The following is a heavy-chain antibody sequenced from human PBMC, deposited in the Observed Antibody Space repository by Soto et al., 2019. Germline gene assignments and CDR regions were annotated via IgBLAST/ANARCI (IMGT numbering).Heavy chain of an antibody. V-gene: IGHV4-34*01. CDR1: GASLSDNY. CDR2: INHSGNT. CDR3: GKVLVGATGHTDSDS. J-gene: IGHJ4*02. Sequence: SETLSLTCAVYGASLSDNYCNWLRQPPGKGLEWIGEINHSGNTNYNPSLRSRVTISIDTSKNQLSLNLRSVSAADTAVYYCGKVLVGATGHTDSDSWGPGTLVTVSS. D-gene: IGHD2-15*01.